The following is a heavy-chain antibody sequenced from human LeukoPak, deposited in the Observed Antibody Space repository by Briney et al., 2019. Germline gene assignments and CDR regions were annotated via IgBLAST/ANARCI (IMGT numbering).Heavy chain of an antibody. J-gene: IGHJ3*02. D-gene: IGHD3-10*01. CDR1: GVSFSSYY. Sequence: SETLSLTCTVSGVSFSSYYWSWIRQPPGRGLEWIGYNFYTGSTNYNPSLKSRVTISVDTSKNQFSLKLTSVTAADTAVYYCARSASSYFYGSGTPGAFDIWGQGTMVTVSS. CDR3: ARSASSYFYGSGTPGAFDI. CDR2: NFYTGST. V-gene: IGHV4-59*01.